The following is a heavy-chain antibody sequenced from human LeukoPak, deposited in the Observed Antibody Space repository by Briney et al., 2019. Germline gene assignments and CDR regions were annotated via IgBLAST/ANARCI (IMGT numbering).Heavy chain of an antibody. CDR2: IGSSGYST. D-gene: IGHD3-9*01. Sequence: GGSLRLSCAASGFTFSNYVMGWVRQAPGRGLEWVSSIGSSGYSTYYTDSVKGRFTISRDNSMSTLYLQMNSLRAEDTAIYYCARLPTGFPNWFDFWGQGTLATVSS. V-gene: IGHV3-23*01. CDR1: GFTFSNYV. J-gene: IGHJ5*01. CDR3: ARLPTGFPNWFDF.